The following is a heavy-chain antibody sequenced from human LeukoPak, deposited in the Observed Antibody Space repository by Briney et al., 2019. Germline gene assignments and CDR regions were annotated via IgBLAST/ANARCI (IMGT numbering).Heavy chain of an antibody. Sequence: GGSLRLSYAASGFTFSSYGMHWVRQAPGKGLEWVAFIRYDGSNKYYADSVKGRFTISRDNSKNTLYLQMNSLRAEDTAVYYCAKDQGSVYDVSHDYWGQGTLVTVSS. CDR2: IRYDGSNK. CDR3: AKDQGSVYDVSHDY. J-gene: IGHJ4*02. CDR1: GFTFSSYG. D-gene: IGHD1-14*01. V-gene: IGHV3-30*02.